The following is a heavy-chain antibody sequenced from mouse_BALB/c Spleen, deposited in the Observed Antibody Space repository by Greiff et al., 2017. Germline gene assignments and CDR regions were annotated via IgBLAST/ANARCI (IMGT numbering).Heavy chain of an antibody. CDR2: ISDGGSYT. D-gene: IGHD2-4*01. CDR1: GFTFSDYY. J-gene: IGHJ3*01. V-gene: IGHV5-4*02. Sequence: EVMLVESGGGLVKPGGSLKLSCAASGFTFSDYYMYWVRQTPEKRLEWVATISDGGSYTYYPDSVKGRFTISRDNAKNNLYLQMSSLKSEDTAMYYCASGGDYAWFAYWGQGTLVTVSA. CDR3: ASGGDYAWFAY.